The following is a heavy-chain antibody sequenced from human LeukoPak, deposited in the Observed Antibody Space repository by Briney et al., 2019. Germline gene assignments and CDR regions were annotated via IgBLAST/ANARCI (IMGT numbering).Heavy chain of an antibody. CDR1: GGTFSSYA. J-gene: IGHJ4*02. Sequence: SVKVSCKASGGTFSSYAISWVRQALGQGLEWMGGIIPIFGTANYAQKFQGRVTITADESTSTAYMELSSLRSEDTAVYYCARGSTYYDILTGSLDYWGQGTLVTVSS. V-gene: IGHV1-69*13. CDR3: ARGSTYYDILTGSLDY. CDR2: IIPIFGTA. D-gene: IGHD3-9*01.